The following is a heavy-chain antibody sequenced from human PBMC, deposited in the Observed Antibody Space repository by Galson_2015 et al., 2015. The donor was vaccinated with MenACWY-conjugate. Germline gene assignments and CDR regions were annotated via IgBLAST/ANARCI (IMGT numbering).Heavy chain of an antibody. CDR1: GGTFSSYA. D-gene: IGHD3-9*01. CDR2: IIPIFGTA. V-gene: IGHV1-69*13. CDR3: ARDTSLRYFDWLYPN. J-gene: IGHJ4*02. Sequence: SVKVSCKASGGTFSSYAISWVRQAPGQGLEWMGGIIPIFGTANYAQKFQGRVTITADESTSTAYMELSSLRSEDTAVYYCARDTSLRYFDWLYPNWGQGTLVTVSS.